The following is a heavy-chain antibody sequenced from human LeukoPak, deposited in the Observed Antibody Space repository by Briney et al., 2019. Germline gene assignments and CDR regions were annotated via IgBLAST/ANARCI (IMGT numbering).Heavy chain of an antibody. CDR2: ISGSGGST. V-gene: IGHV3-23*01. J-gene: IGHJ4*02. CDR1: GFTFSSYG. D-gene: IGHD4-17*01. Sequence: GGSLRLSCAASGFTFSSYGMSWVRQAPGKGLEWVSAISGSGGSTYYADSVKGRFTISRDNSKNTPYLQMNSLRAEDTAVYYCAKHDYGDDFDYWGQGTLVTVSS. CDR3: AKHDYGDDFDY.